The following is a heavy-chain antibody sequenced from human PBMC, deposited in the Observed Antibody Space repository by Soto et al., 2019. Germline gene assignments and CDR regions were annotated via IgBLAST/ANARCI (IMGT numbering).Heavy chain of an antibody. CDR2: IKQDGSEK. D-gene: IGHD2-15*01. V-gene: IGHV3-7*03. Sequence: GGSLRLSCAASGFTFSSYWMSWVRQAPGKGLEWVANIKQDGSEKYYVDSVKGRFTISRDNAKNSLYLQMNSLRAEDTAVYYCARDACSGGSCYPNWFDPWGQGTLVTVSS. CDR3: ARDACSGGSCYPNWFDP. CDR1: GFTFSSYW. J-gene: IGHJ5*02.